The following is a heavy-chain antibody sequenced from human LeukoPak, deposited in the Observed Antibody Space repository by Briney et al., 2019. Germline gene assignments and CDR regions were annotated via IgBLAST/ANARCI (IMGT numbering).Heavy chain of an antibody. CDR2: IRYDGSNK. CDR3: VKYPEVNGWYGYYFDY. V-gene: IGHV3-30*02. D-gene: IGHD6-19*01. J-gene: IGHJ4*02. CDR1: GFTFSSYG. Sequence: PGGSLRLSCAASGFTFSSYGMHWVRQAPGKGLEWVAFIRYDGSNKYYADSVKGRFTISRDNSKNTLYLQMNSLRAEDTAVYYCVKYPEVNGWYGYYFDYWGQGTLVTVSS.